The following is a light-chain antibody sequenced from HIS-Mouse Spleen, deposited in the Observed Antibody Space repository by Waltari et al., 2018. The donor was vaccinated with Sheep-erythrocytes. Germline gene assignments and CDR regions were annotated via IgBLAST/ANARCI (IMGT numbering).Light chain of an antibody. Sequence: QSALTQPRSVSGSPGPSVTIPCTGTSSDVAGYNYVPWYQQPPGKAPKRMIYDVSKRPSGVPDRFSGSKSGNTASLTVSGLQAEDEADYYCSSYAGSNNWVFGGGTKLTVL. CDR2: DVS. CDR3: SSYAGSNNWV. CDR1: SSDVAGYNY. V-gene: IGLV2-11*01. J-gene: IGLJ3*02.